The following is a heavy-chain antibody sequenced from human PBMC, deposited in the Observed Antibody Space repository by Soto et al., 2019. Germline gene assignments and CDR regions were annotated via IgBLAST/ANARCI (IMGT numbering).Heavy chain of an antibody. CDR3: AKGFYEYVWGSYRPFDY. V-gene: IGHV3-23*01. D-gene: IGHD3-16*02. Sequence: PGGSLRLSCVASGFPFSSYSMNWVRQAPGKGLEWVSAISGNGGSTYYADSVKGRFTISRDNSKNTLYLQMNSLRAEDTAVYYCAKGFYEYVWGSYRPFDYWGQGTLVTVSS. J-gene: IGHJ4*02. CDR2: ISGNGGST. CDR1: GFPFSSYS.